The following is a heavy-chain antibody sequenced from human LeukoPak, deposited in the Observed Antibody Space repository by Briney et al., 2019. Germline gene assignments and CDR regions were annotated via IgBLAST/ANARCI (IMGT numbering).Heavy chain of an antibody. V-gene: IGHV3-30*03. J-gene: IGHJ4*02. CDR1: GFTFSNYG. CDR2: ISYDGSNK. CDR3: ARALYNRGWYPDYFDS. Sequence: GGSLRLSCAASGFTFSNYGMHWVRQAPGKGLEWAAVISYDGSNKYYADSVKGRFTISRDNAKNSLYLQMSSLRAEDTAINYCARALYNRGWYPDYFDSWGQGTLVTVSA. D-gene: IGHD6-19*01.